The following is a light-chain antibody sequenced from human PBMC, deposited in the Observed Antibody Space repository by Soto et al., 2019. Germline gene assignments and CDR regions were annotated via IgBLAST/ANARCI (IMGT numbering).Light chain of an antibody. CDR1: QSISNH. J-gene: IGKJ1*01. CDR2: AAS. CDR3: QQSYSSPTT. V-gene: IGKV1-39*01. Sequence: DIQMTQSPSSLSASVEDRVIITCRASQSISNHLNWYQQKPGKAPKLLIFAASSLQSGVPSRFSGSRSRPDFTLTISSLQPEDFATYYCQQSYSSPTTFGQATKVDIK.